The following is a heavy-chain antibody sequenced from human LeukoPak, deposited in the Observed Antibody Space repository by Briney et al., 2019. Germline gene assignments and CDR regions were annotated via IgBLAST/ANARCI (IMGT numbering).Heavy chain of an antibody. CDR1: GRTFSSYA. J-gene: IGHJ4*02. CDR3: AREGYSGYDPFDY. CDR2: IIPIFGTA. V-gene: IGHV1-69*13. Sequence: ASVKVSCKASGRTFSSYAISWVRQAPGQGLEWMGGIIPIFGTANYAQKFQGRVTITADESTSTAYMELSSLRSEDTAVYYCAREGYSGYDPFDYWGQGTLVTVSS. D-gene: IGHD5-12*01.